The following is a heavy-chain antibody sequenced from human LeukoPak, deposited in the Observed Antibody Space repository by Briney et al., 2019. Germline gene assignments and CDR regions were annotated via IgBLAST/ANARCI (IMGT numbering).Heavy chain of an antibody. V-gene: IGHV4-59*08. CDR1: GGSISSYY. D-gene: IGHD6-13*01. CDR3: ARTYSSSWYSAFDI. CDR2: IYDSGST. Sequence: SEILSLTCTVSGGSISSYYWSWIRQPPGKGLEWIAYIYDSGSTNYNPSLKSRVAISVDTSKNQFSLKLRSVTAADTAVYYCARTYSSSWYSAFDIWGQGTMVTVSS. J-gene: IGHJ3*02.